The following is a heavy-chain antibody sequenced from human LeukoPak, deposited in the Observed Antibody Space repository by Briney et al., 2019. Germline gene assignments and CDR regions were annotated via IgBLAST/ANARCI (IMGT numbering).Heavy chain of an antibody. J-gene: IGHJ6*03. D-gene: IGHD6-6*01. CDR3: ARDLMSIARSFGLGLGKYYYYYMDV. V-gene: IGHV4-39*07. CDR1: GGSISSSSYY. Sequence: SETLSLTGTVSGGSISSSSYYWGWIRQPPGKGLEWIGSIYYSGSTYYNPSLKSRVTISVDKSKNQFSLKLSSVTAADTAVYYCARDLMSIARSFGLGLGKYYYYYMDVWGKGTTVTVSS. CDR2: IYYSGST.